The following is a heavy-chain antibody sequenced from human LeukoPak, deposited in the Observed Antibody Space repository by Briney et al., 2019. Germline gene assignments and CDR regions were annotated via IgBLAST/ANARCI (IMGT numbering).Heavy chain of an antibody. CDR3: ARIGSDPYSSSWYG. V-gene: IGHV3-48*02. CDR2: ISSSGTAT. CDR1: GFTSSSYS. Sequence: GSLRLSCADSGFTSSSYSIKSVRQAPGKGLGRGSYISSSGTATYYADSLKGRFTISKDNATNTQCLQINRLRDPETAAYIFARIGSDPYSSSWYGWGQGTLVTVSS. J-gene: IGHJ4*02. D-gene: IGHD6-13*01.